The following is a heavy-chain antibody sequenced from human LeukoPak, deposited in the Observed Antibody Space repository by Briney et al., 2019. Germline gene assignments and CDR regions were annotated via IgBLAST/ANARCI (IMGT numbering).Heavy chain of an antibody. CDR3: ARGKQQLVLRGSWFDP. CDR1: GYTFTSYG. D-gene: IGHD6-13*01. Sequence: ASVKVSCKASGYTFTSYGISWVRQAPGQGLEWMGWISAYNGNTNYAQKLQGRVIMTTDTSTSTAYMELRSLRSDDTAVYYCARGKQQLVLRGSWFDPWGQGTLVTVSS. V-gene: IGHV1-18*01. CDR2: ISAYNGNT. J-gene: IGHJ5*02.